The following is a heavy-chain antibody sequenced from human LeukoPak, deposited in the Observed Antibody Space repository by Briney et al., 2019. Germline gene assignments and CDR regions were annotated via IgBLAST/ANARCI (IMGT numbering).Heavy chain of an antibody. CDR1: GFTFSNYA. V-gene: IGHV3-23*01. D-gene: IGHD2-2*01. Sequence: GGSLRLSCSASGFTFSNYAMTWVRQAPGKRLEWVSAISGSDGSTYYADSVKGRFSISRDNSKNTLYLQMNTLRAEDTAVYYCSRGSAIVIIPAAFSWFDPWGQGTQVTVSS. CDR3: SRGSAIVIIPAAFSWFDP. CDR2: ISGSDGST. J-gene: IGHJ5*02.